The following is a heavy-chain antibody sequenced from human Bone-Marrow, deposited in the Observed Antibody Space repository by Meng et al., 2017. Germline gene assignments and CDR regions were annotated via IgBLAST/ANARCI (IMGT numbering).Heavy chain of an antibody. CDR3: ARAKWELDAFDI. J-gene: IGHJ3*02. V-gene: IGHV2-70*20. Sequence: GPTLVKPTQTLTLTCTFSGFSLSTSGMCVSLVRQPPGKALEWLALIDWDDDKYYSTSMKTRLTISKDTSKNQVVLTMTNMDPVDTATYYCARAKWELDAFDIWGQGTMVTVSS. D-gene: IGHD1-26*01. CDR2: IDWDDDK. CDR1: GFSLSTSGMC.